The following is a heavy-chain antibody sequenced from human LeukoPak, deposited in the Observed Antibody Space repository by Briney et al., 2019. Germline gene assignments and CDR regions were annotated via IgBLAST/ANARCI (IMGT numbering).Heavy chain of an antibody. CDR1: GGTFSSYA. Sequence: SVKVSCKASGGTFSSYAISWVRQAPGQGLKWMGGIIPIFGTANYAQKFQGRVTITTDESTSTAYMELSSLRSEDTAVYYYARGDSSGYSSFDYWGQGTLVTVS. V-gene: IGHV1-69*05. J-gene: IGHJ4*02. D-gene: IGHD3-22*01. CDR3: ARGDSSGYSSFDY. CDR2: IIPIFGTA.